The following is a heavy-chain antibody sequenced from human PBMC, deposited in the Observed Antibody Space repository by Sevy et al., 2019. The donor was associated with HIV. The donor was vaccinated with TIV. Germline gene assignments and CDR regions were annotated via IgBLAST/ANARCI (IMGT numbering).Heavy chain of an antibody. CDR2: VNPNSGNT. D-gene: IGHD2-2*01. CDR1: GYSFTSYD. CDR3: AGTVSTHYYYGMDV. V-gene: IGHV1-8*01. Sequence: ASVKVSCKASGYSFTSYDINWVRQATGQGLEWMGWVNPNSGNTGYAQKFQGRVSMTRNTSISTAYMEVSSLRSDDMAVYYCAGTVSTHYYYGMDVWGQGTTVTVSS. J-gene: IGHJ6*02.